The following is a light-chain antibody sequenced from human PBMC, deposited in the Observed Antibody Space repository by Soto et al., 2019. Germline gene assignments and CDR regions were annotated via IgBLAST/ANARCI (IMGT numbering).Light chain of an antibody. CDR3: AAWDDSLNGHV. CDR1: SSNIGTSS. Sequence: QSVLTQPHSASGTPGQRVNISCSGSSSNIGTSSVHWFQQLPGTAPKLLISTTNQRPSGVPERFAGSKSGTSASLASSGLQSEDDADYYCAAWDDSLNGHVFGTGTKLTVL. J-gene: IGLJ1*01. CDR2: TTN. V-gene: IGLV1-44*01.